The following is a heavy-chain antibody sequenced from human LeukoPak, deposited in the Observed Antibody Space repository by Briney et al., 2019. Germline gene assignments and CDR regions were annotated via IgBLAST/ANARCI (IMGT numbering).Heavy chain of an antibody. D-gene: IGHD2-2*01. CDR2: IKQDGSET. J-gene: IGHJ5*02. V-gene: IGHV3-7*01. Sequence: GGSLRLSCAASGFTFSSYWMSWVRQAPGKGLEWVANIKQDGSETYYVDSVKGRFTISRDNAKNSLYLQMNSLRVEDTAVYYCARDYSRGPAATWFDPWGQGTLVTVSS. CDR3: ARDYSRGPAATWFDP. CDR1: GFTFSSYW.